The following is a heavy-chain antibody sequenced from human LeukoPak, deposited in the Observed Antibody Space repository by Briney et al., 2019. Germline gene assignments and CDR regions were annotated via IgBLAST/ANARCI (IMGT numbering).Heavy chain of an antibody. Sequence: SETLSLTCVVSGGSIGGYHWSWIRQPPGKGLGGIGYIYYKGIPNYNPSLNSRDTISLDTSKSQFSLNLSSVTAADTAVYYCARLVAVTGTVDYFDPWGQGTVVTVSS. CDR2: IYYKGIP. V-gene: IGHV4-59*08. CDR3: ARLVAVTGTVDYFDP. CDR1: GGSIGGYH. J-gene: IGHJ5*02. D-gene: IGHD2-21*02.